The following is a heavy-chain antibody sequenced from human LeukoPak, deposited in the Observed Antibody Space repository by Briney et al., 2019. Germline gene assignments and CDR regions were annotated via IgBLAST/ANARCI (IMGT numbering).Heavy chain of an antibody. CDR2: IYTSGST. CDR3: ARDRADYYYYGMDV. D-gene: IGHD3-10*01. CDR1: GGSISSYY. J-gene: IGHJ6*02. Sequence: SETLSLTCTVSGGSISSYYWSWIRQPSGKGLEWIGRIYTSGSTNYNPSLKSRVTMSVDTSKNQFSLKLSSVTAADTAVYYCARDRADYYYYGMDVWGQGTTVTVSS. V-gene: IGHV4-4*07.